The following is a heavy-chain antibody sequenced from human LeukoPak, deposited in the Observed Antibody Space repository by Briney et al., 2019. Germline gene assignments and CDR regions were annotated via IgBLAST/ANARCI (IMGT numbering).Heavy chain of an antibody. CDR2: IWYDGSNK. V-gene: IGHV3-33*01. CDR1: GFTFSTYG. J-gene: IGHJ4*02. CDR3: ARDIVSGYFDY. D-gene: IGHD3-16*02. Sequence: GGSLRLSCAASGFTFSTYGMHWVRQAPGKGLEWVAVIWYDGSNKYYADSVKGRFTISRDNSKNTLYLQMNSLRAEDTAVYYCARDIVSGYFDYWGQGTLVTVSS.